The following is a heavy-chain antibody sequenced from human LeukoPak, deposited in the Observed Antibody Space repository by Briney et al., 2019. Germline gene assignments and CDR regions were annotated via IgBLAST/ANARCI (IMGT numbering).Heavy chain of an antibody. D-gene: IGHD5-18*01. CDR2: INPNTGVT. Sequence: ASVKVSCKASGYTFTSYDINWVRQAPGQGLEWMGRINPNTGVTEYVQKFQGRVTMTRDTSISTAYVELTRLRSDDTAIYYCARDPGYSYAVDYWGQGTLVTVSS. J-gene: IGHJ4*02. V-gene: IGHV1-2*06. CDR1: GYTFTSYD. CDR3: ARDPGYSYAVDY.